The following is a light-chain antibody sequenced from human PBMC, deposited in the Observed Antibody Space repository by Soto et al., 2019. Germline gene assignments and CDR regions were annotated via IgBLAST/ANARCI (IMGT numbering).Light chain of an antibody. Sequence: DIQMTQSPSSLSASVGDRVTITCRASQTISTYLNWYQQTPGKAPKLLIYAASSLQSGVPSRFSGSGSGTDVTLTISSLQPEDFATYFCQQRHSIPYIFGQGTKLQLK. CDR1: QTISTY. CDR2: AAS. V-gene: IGKV1-39*01. J-gene: IGKJ2*01. CDR3: QQRHSIPYI.